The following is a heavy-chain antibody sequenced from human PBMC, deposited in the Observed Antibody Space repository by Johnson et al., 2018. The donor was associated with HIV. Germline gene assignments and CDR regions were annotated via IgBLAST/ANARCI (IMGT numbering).Heavy chain of an antibody. CDR1: GFTFGDYA. CDR3: AKDVGNYWPNAFDV. V-gene: IGHV3-23*03. Sequence: VQVVESGGGLVQPGRSLRLSCTASGFTFGDYAMSWVRQAPGKGPEWVSVIYSGGSTSYADSVQGRFTISRDSSKNTLYLDMITLRAEDTAVYYCAKDVGNYWPNAFDVWGQGTMLTVSS. D-gene: IGHD3-22*01. CDR2: IYSGGST. J-gene: IGHJ3*01.